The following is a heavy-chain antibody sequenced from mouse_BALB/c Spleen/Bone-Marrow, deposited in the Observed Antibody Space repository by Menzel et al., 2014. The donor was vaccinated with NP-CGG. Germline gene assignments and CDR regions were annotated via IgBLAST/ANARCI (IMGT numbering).Heavy chain of an antibody. CDR2: ISGDGRYT. Sequence: DVKLVESGGGLVKSGGPLKLSCAASGFSFSNYGMSWVRQTPEKRLEWVATISGDGRYTFYSDSVKGRFTISRDNAKNNLYLQLSSLRSEDTALYYCARHAYYDQTEVSFVYWGQGTLVTVSA. J-gene: IGHJ3*01. CDR1: GFSFSNYG. CDR3: ARHAYYDQTEVSFVY. D-gene: IGHD2-4*01. V-gene: IGHV5-9-2*01.